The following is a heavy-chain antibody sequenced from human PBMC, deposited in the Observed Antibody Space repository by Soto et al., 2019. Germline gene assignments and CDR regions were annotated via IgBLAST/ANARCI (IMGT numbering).Heavy chain of an antibody. J-gene: IGHJ5*02. CDR3: ARLGYDSPYNWFDP. D-gene: IGHD1-1*01. CDR2: IYYSGGP. CDR1: GGSISRYY. Sequence: QVQLQESGPGLVKPSETLSLTCTVSGGSISRYYWSWIRQPPGKGLEWIGYIYYSGGPDYNPSLKTRVTISVATSKTQCSLKLSSVTAADTAIYYCARLGYDSPYNWFDPWGQGTLVTVSS. V-gene: IGHV4-59*01.